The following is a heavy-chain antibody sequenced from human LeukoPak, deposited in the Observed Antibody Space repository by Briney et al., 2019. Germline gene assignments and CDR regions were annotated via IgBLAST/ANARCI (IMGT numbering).Heavy chain of an antibody. Sequence: SETLSLTCTVSGGSINSHYGSWIRQPPGKGLEWIGYVFNGGSTNYNPSLKSRVTMSVDTSRDQFSLRLTSVTAADTAIYYCATRPAGSTWYGVFDYWSQGTLVTVSS. CDR2: VFNGGST. J-gene: IGHJ4*02. CDR3: ATRPAGSTWYGVFDY. D-gene: IGHD6-13*01. CDR1: GGSINSHY. V-gene: IGHV4-59*11.